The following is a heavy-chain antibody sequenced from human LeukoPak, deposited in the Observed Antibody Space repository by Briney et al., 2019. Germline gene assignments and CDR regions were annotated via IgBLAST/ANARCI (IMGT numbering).Heavy chain of an antibody. J-gene: IGHJ4*02. CDR3: AKGPLEMAKGDFDY. V-gene: IGHV3-33*06. Sequence: GGSLRLSCAASGFTFSSYGMHWVRQAPGKGLEWVAVIWYDGSNKYYVDSVKDRFTISRDNSKNTLYLQMNSLRAEDTAVYYCAKGPLEMAKGDFDYWGQGTLVTVSS. CDR2: IWYDGSNK. D-gene: IGHD5-24*01. CDR1: GFTFSSYG.